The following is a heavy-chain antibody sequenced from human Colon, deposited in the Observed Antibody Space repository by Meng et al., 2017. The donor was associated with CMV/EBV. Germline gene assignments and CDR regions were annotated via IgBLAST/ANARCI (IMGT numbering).Heavy chain of an antibody. CDR2: LNWKDDK. V-gene: IGHV2-5*01. J-gene: IGHJ5*02. Sequence: TGGGVRVGWVRQPPGKALEWLAFLNWKDDKSYSPSLKHRLSIRRDASKNEVVLTMTNMEPADTATYYCVHRTGLGYCTTACPGLDPWGQGILVTVSS. CDR1: TGGGVR. D-gene: IGHD2-2*03. CDR3: VHRTGLGYCTTACPGLDP.